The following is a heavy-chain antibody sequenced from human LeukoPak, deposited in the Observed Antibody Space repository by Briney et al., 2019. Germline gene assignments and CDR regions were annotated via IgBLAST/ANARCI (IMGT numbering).Heavy chain of an antibody. J-gene: IGHJ5*02. CDR2: ISAYNGNT. Sequence: GASVKVSCKASGGTFSSYAISWVRQAPGQGLEWMGWISAYNGNTNYAQKLQGRVTMTTDTSTSTAYMELRSLRSDDTAVYYCARSLYYYDSSGYSKKNNWFDPWGQGTLVTVSS. D-gene: IGHD3-22*01. CDR1: GGTFSSYA. CDR3: ARSLYYYDSSGYSKKNNWFDP. V-gene: IGHV1-18*01.